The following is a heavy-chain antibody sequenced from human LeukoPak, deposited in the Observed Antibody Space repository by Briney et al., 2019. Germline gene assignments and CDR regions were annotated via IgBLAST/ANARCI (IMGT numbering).Heavy chain of an antibody. Sequence: GGSLRLSCAASGFTFSSYSVNWVRQAPGKGLEWVSSISSSSSYIYYADSVKGRFTISRDNAKNSLYLQMNSLRAEDTAVYYCARDLGYCSDGSCYSTDYWGQGTLVTVSS. V-gene: IGHV3-21*01. D-gene: IGHD2-15*01. CDR3: ARDLGYCSDGSCYSTDY. J-gene: IGHJ4*02. CDR1: GFTFSSYS. CDR2: ISSSSSYI.